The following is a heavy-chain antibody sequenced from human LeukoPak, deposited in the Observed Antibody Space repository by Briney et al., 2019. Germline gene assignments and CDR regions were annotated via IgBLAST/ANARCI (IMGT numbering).Heavy chain of an antibody. CDR3: ARDRGYGDYVGQTWGMDV. V-gene: IGHV4-30-4*01. D-gene: IGHD4-17*01. Sequence: SETLSLTCTVSGGSISSGDYYWSWIRQPPGKGLEWIGYIYYSGSTYYNPSLKSRVTTSVDTSKNQFSLKLSSVTAADTAVYYSARDRGYGDYVGQTWGMDVWGQGTTVTVSS. CDR1: GGSISSGDYY. CDR2: IYYSGST. J-gene: IGHJ6*02.